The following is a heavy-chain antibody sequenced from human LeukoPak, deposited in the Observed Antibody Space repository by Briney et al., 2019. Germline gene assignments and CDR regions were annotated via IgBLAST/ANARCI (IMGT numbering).Heavy chain of an antibody. V-gene: IGHV3-30*03. CDR3: IRWTNWFDP. Sequence: GGSLRLSCAASGFTFSSYGMHWVRQAPGKGLEWVAVISYDGSNKYYADSVKGRFTISRDNSKNTLYLQMNSLRAEDTAVYYCIRWTNWFDPWGQGTLVTVSS. J-gene: IGHJ5*02. D-gene: IGHD4-23*01. CDR1: GFTFSSYG. CDR2: ISYDGSNK.